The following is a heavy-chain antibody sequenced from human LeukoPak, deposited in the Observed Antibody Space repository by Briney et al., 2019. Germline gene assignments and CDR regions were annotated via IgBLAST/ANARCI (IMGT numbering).Heavy chain of an antibody. D-gene: IGHD6-13*01. CDR2: IYYSGNT. CDR1: GGSISSSSYY. V-gene: IGHV4-39*07. J-gene: IGHJ6*03. CDR3: ARTTKAHSWQTRYYSYYMDV. Sequence: SETLSLTCTVSGGSISSSSYYWGWIRQPPGKGLEWIGNIYYSGNTYYNPSLKSRVTISVDTSKNQFSLKLRSVTAADTAVYYCARTTKAHSWQTRYYSYYMDVWGKGTTVTVSS.